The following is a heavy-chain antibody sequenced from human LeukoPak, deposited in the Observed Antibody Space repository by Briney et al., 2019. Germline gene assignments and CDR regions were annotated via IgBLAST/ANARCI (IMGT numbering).Heavy chain of an antibody. CDR2: IYHSGST. D-gene: IGHD6-19*01. CDR1: GGSISSSNW. V-gene: IGHV4-4*02. Sequence: SETLSLTCAVSGGSISSSNWWSWVRQPPGKGLEWIGEIYHSGSTNYIPSLKSRVTISVDKSKNQFTLRLSSVTAADTAVYYCASKWLGLNYWGQGTLVTVSS. J-gene: IGHJ4*02. CDR3: ASKWLGLNY.